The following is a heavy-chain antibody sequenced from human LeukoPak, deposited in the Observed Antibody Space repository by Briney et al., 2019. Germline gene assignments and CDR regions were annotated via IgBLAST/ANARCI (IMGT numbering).Heavy chain of an antibody. Sequence: GGSLRLSCAASGFIVRNYYLSWVRQAPGKGLEWVSVIYSGGSTYYADSVEGRFTISRDNSKNTVSLQMKSLRAEDTAVYYCARDLHPGLTGCFDYWGQGTLVTVSS. V-gene: IGHV3-53*01. D-gene: IGHD1-14*01. CDR2: IYSGGST. CDR1: GFIVRNYY. CDR3: ARDLHPGLTGCFDY. J-gene: IGHJ4*02.